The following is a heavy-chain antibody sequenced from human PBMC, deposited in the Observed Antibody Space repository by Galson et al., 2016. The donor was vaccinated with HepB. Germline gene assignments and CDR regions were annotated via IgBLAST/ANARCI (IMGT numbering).Heavy chain of an antibody. D-gene: IGHD2-8*01. Sequence: SETLSLTCAVSGGSISSSYWWSWVRQTPGKGLEWIGEIYHSGTTNYNPSLKSRVTISVDKSKNQFSLNLRSVTAADTGVYYCAREEMVVGGAMDVWGKGTTVTVSS. V-gene: IGHV4-4*02. J-gene: IGHJ6*03. CDR1: GGSISSSYW. CDR3: AREEMVVGGAMDV. CDR2: IYHSGTT.